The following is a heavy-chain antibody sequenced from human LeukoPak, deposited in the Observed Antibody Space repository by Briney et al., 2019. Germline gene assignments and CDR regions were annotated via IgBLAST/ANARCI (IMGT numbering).Heavy chain of an antibody. J-gene: IGHJ6*02. CDR2: INPNSGGT. V-gene: IGHV1-2*02. CDR3: ATEIYDFWSGYYYYYGMDV. CDR1: GYTFTGYY. Sequence: ASVKVSCKASGYTFTGYYMHWVRQAPGQGLEWMGWINPNSGGTNYAQKFQGRVTMTRDTSISTAYMELSRLRSDDTAVYYCATEIYDFWSGYYYYYGMDVWGQGTTVTVSS. D-gene: IGHD3-3*01.